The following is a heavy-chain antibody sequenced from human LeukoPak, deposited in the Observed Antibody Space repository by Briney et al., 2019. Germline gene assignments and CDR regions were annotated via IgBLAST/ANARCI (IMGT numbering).Heavy chain of an antibody. V-gene: IGHV3-7*01. CDR2: INQDGSEI. CDR1: GFTFSNYW. CDR3: ARGTEYYDSSGSLEY. J-gene: IGHJ4*02. D-gene: IGHD3-22*01. Sequence: GGSLRLSCAASGFTFSNYWMSWVRQAPGKGLEWLANINQDGSEIYYVDSVKGRFTISRDNGKNSLYLQINSLRADDTAVYYCARGTEYYDSSGSLEYWGQGTQVTVSS.